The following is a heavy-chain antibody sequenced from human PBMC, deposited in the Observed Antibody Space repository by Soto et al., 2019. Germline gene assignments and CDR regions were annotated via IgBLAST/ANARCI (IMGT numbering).Heavy chain of an antibody. D-gene: IGHD3-22*01. J-gene: IGHJ4*02. Sequence: QVQLVQSGAEVKKPGSSVKVSCKASGGTFSSYTISWVRQAPGQGLEWMGRIIPILGIANYAQKFQGRVTITADKSTSTAYMELSSLRSEDTAVYYCARGGPYYYDSSGYYDYWGQGTLVTVSS. CDR1: GGTFSSYT. V-gene: IGHV1-69*02. CDR2: IIPILGIA. CDR3: ARGGPYYYDSSGYYDY.